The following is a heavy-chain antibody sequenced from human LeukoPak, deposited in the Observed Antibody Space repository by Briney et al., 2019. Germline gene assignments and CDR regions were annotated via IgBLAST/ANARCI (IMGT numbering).Heavy chain of an antibody. J-gene: IGHJ4*02. D-gene: IGHD6-19*01. Sequence: GGSLRLSCAASGFTFSSYAMSWVRQAPGKGLEWVSAISSSGGSTYYADSVKGRFTISRDNSKNTLYLQMNSLRAEDTAVYYCAKGGSGWYPPYYFDYWGQGTLVTVSS. CDR1: GFTFSSYA. V-gene: IGHV3-23*01. CDR2: ISSSGGST. CDR3: AKGGSGWYPPYYFDY.